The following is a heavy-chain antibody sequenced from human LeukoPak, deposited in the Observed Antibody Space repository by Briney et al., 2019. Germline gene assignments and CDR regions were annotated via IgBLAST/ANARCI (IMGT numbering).Heavy chain of an antibody. CDR3: TTDLGLLWFGEYNHAFDI. CDR2: IKSKTDGGTT. D-gene: IGHD3-10*01. J-gene: IGHJ3*02. V-gene: IGHV3-15*01. Sequence: PGGSLRLSCAASGFTFSNAWMSWVRQAPGKGLEWVGRIKSKTDGGTTDYAAPVKGRFTISRDDSKNTLYLQMNSLKTEDTAVYYCTTDLGLLWFGEYNHAFDIWGQGTMVTVSS. CDR1: GFTFSNAW.